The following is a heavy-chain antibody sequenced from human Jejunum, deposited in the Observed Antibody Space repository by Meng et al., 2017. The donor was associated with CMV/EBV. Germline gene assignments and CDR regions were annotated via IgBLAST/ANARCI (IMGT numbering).Heavy chain of an antibody. CDR2: IYSSGST. CDR1: GGSISNYY. D-gene: IGHD3-10*01. CDR3: ARGEGFYGSGSFEY. Sequence: SGGSISNYYWNWIRQPPGEGLEWIGYIYSSGSTNYNPSLKGRVTISVDTSKNQFSLALSSVTAADRAVYYCARGEGFYGSGSFEYWGQGMLVTVSS. J-gene: IGHJ4*02. V-gene: IGHV4-59*01.